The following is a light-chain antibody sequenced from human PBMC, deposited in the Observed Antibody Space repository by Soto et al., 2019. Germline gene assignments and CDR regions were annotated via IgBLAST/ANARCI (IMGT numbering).Light chain of an antibody. CDR1: QCLLHSNGNTF. Sequence: DIVMTPTQLSSLVTLGQPSSISCSCSQCLLHSNGNTFLSWLQQRAGQPPRLLIYQISKRFSGVPDRFSGSGAGTDFTLKISRVESEDVGIYYCMQSTQLRTFGQGTKVDI. CDR2: QIS. V-gene: IGKV2-24*01. J-gene: IGKJ1*01. CDR3: MQSTQLRT.